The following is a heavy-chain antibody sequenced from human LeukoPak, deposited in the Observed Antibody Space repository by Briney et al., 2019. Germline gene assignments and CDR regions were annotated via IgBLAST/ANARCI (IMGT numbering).Heavy chain of an antibody. CDR1: GGSISCYY. D-gene: IGHD3-22*01. J-gene: IGHJ4*02. CDR3: ARRGGDSSGNFDY. V-gene: IGHV4-59*08. CDR2: IYYSGGT. Sequence: SETLSLTCTVSGGSISCYYWSWIRQPPGKGLEWIGYIYYSGGTNYNPSLKSRVTIPVDTSKKQFSLRLSSVTAADTAVYYCARRGGDSSGNFDYWGQGTLVTVSS.